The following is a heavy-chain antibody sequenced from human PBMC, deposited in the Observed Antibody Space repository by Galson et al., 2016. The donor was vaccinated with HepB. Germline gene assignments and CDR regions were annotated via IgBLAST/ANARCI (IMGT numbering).Heavy chain of an antibody. J-gene: IGHJ4*02. V-gene: IGHV3-33*01. D-gene: IGHD5-24*01. Sequence: SLRLSCAASGFTFSDFGMHWVRQAPGKGLEWVALIWYDGSNKHYADSVKGRFTISRDNAKNTLYLQMNSLRAEDTAVYYCARRMATITSFDYWGQGTLVTVSS. CDR3: ARRMATITSFDY. CDR1: GFTFSDFG. CDR2: IWYDGSNK.